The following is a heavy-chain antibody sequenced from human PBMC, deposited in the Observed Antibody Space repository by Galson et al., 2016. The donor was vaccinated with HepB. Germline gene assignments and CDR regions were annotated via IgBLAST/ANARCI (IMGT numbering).Heavy chain of an antibody. J-gene: IGHJ4*02. D-gene: IGHD1-26*01. CDR3: ARGIFSGSYSTGWYYFDC. CDR1: GYTFSSYA. CDR2: INPANGNT. Sequence: SVKVSCKAAGYTFSSYAMHWVRQAPGQRLEWMGWINPANGNTKYSQKLRGRVTITRNTSASTDYMELSSLKSEDTAVYYCARGIFSGSYSTGWYYFDCWGQGILVTVPS. V-gene: IGHV1-3*01.